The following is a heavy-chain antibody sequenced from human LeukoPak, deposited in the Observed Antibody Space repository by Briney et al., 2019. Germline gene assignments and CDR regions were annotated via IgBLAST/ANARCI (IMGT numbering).Heavy chain of an antibody. V-gene: IGHV1-69*13. Sequence: SVKVSCKASGGTFSSYAISWVRQAPGQGLEWMGGIIPTFGTANYAQKFQGRVTITADESTSTAYMELSSLRSEDTAVYYCATSRGLYGDFDNWFDPWGQGTLVTVSS. D-gene: IGHD4-17*01. CDR1: GGTFSSYA. J-gene: IGHJ5*02. CDR2: IIPTFGTA. CDR3: ATSRGLYGDFDNWFDP.